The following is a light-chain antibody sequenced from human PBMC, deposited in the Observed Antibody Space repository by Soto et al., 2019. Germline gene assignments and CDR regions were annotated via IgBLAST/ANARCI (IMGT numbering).Light chain of an antibody. J-gene: IGKJ3*01. CDR2: GAS. CDR3: QQYDNLPLT. V-gene: IGKV3-15*01. Sequence: ERVMTQSPATLSVSPGERATLSCSASQSVGSNLAWYQHKPGQAPRLLIFGASSRATGVPARFSGTGSGTEITLPIPSLQSEAFAVYYCQQYDNLPLTLGPGATVD. CDR1: QSVGSN.